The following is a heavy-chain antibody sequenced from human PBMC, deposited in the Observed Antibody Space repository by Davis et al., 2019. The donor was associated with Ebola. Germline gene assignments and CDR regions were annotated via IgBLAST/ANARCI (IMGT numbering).Heavy chain of an antibody. J-gene: IGHJ5*02. CDR2: IYTSGST. D-gene: IGHD3-3*01. Sequence: SETLSLTCTVSGGSISSGSYYWSWIRQPAGKGLEWIGHIYTSGSTNYNPSLKSRVTISVDTSKNQFSLKLSSVTAADTAVYYCARDRVNTIFGVVTREARGFDPWGQGTLVTVSS. V-gene: IGHV4-61*09. CDR3: ARDRVNTIFGVVTREARGFDP. CDR1: GGSISSGSYY.